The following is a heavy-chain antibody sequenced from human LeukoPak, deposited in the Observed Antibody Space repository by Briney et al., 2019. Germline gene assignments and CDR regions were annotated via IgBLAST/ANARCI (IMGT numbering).Heavy chain of an antibody. CDR1: GYTFTSYG. V-gene: IGHV1-18*01. J-gene: IGHJ3*02. CDR3: RRALYDLWSGYFLMRHDAFDI. Sequence: ASVKVSCKASGYTFTSYGISWVRHAPGQGLELMGWISAYNGNTNYAQKLQGRVTMTTDTSTSTAYMELRSLRSDDTAVSTSRRALYDLWSGYFLMRHDAFDICDQETMVTVSS. CDR2: ISAYNGNT. D-gene: IGHD3-3*01.